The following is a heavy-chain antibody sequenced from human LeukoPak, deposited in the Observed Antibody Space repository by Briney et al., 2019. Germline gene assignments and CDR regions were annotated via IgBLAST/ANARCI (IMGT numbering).Heavy chain of an antibody. D-gene: IGHD3-22*01. CDR1: GFTFSGYE. CDR2: ISSSGYGI. V-gene: IGHV3-48*03. J-gene: IGHJ4*02. Sequence: GGSLRLSCAASGFTFSGYEMNWVRQAPGKGLEWVSYISSSGYGIYYADSVKGRFTISRDNAKNSLYLQMNTLRAEDTAVYYCARGRPYDSIGDPIDYWGQGTLVTVSA. CDR3: ARGRPYDSIGDPIDY.